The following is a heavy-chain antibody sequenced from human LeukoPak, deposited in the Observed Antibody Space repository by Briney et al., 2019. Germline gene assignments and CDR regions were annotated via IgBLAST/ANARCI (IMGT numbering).Heavy chain of an antibody. CDR2: IYTSGST. D-gene: IGHD1-26*01. CDR1: GGSIRSGSYY. Sequence: PSETLSLTCTVSGGSIRSGSYYWSWIRQPAGKGLEWIGRIYTSGSTNYNPSLQSRVTISVDTSKNQFSLKLSSVTAADTAVYYCARRYRGWLSYYFDYWGQGTLVTVSS. CDR3: ARRYRGWLSYYFDY. V-gene: IGHV4-61*02. J-gene: IGHJ4*02.